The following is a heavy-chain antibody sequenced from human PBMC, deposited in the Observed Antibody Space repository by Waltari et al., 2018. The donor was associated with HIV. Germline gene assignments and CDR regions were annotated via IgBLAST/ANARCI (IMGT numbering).Heavy chain of an antibody. Sequence: EVQLVESGGGLVQPGGSLRLSCAAPGFTFSSYWMSWVRQAPGKGLEWVAKIKEDGSEKYYVDSVNGRFTISRENAENSLYLQMNSLGAEDTAVYYCARGGFYGSGSKVNWGQGTLVTVSS. J-gene: IGHJ4*02. CDR3: ARGGFYGSGSKVN. CDR1: GFTFSSYW. CDR2: IKEDGSEK. D-gene: IGHD3-10*01. V-gene: IGHV3-7*04.